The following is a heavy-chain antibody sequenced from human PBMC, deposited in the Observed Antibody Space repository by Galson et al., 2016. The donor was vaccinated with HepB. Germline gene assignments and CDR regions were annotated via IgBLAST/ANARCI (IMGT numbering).Heavy chain of an antibody. V-gene: IGHV3-53*01. D-gene: IGHD6-19*01. Sequence: SLRLSCAASGFTVSSSTLSWVRQAPGKGLEWVSLILSNGGTYYTDSVKGRFSISRDTSKNTVYLRMNSLGAEDTAIYYCATYDTVTGQLDPWGQGTPVTVSS. CDR3: ATYDTVTGQLDP. CDR1: GFTVSSST. CDR2: ILSNGGT. J-gene: IGHJ5*02.